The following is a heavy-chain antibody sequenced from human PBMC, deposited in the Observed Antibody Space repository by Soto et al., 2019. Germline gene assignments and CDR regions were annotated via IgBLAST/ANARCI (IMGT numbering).Heavy chain of an antibody. CDR2: ISSSSSTI. D-gene: IGHD3-22*01. CDR3: ARDPPYYDSSGYYLPEYFQH. CDR1: GFTFSSYS. Sequence: GGSLRLSCAASGFTFSSYSMNWVRQAPGKGLEWVSYISSSSSTIYYADSVKGRFTISRDNAKNSLYLQMNSLRDEDTAVYYCARDPPYYDSSGYYLPEYFQHWGQGTLVTVS. V-gene: IGHV3-48*02. J-gene: IGHJ1*01.